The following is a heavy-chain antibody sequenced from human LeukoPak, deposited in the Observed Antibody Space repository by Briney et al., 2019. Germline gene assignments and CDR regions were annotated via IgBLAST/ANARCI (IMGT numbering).Heavy chain of an antibody. V-gene: IGHV1-69*04. D-gene: IGHD3-10*01. CDR3: ARGGEITMVRGKDYYYYGMDV. Sequence: SVKVSCKASGGTFSSYAISWARQAPGQGLEWMGRIIPILGIANYAQKFQGRVTITADKSTSTAYMELSSLRSEDTAVYYCARGGEITMVRGKDYYYYGMDVWGQGTTVTVSS. CDR1: GGTFSSYA. J-gene: IGHJ6*02. CDR2: IIPILGIA.